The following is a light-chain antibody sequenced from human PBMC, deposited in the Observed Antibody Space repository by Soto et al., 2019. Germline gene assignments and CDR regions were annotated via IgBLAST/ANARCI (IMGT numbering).Light chain of an antibody. V-gene: IGKV3-20*01. CDR3: QQYGSSPIT. J-gene: IGKJ5*01. CDR1: QSVNSN. CDR2: GAS. Sequence: ETVMTQSPATLSLSPGERATLSCRASQSVNSNLAWYQQKLGQAPRVLIYGASTRATGIPDRFSGSGSGTEFILTISRLEPEDFAVYYCQQYGSSPITFGQGTRLEIK.